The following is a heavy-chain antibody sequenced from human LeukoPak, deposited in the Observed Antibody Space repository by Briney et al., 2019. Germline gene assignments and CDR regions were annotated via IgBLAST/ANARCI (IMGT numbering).Heavy chain of an antibody. Sequence: GGSLRLSCAASGFTFSSYSMNWVRQAPGKGLEWVSFITSGSSYIYYADSLRGRFTISRDNAKNSLYLQMNSLRAEDTAMYYCARPNLYSTSLDAFDIWGQGTMVTVSS. V-gene: IGHV3-21*01. CDR2: ITSGSSYI. D-gene: IGHD2-8*01. CDR3: ARPNLYSTSLDAFDI. J-gene: IGHJ3*02. CDR1: GFTFSSYS.